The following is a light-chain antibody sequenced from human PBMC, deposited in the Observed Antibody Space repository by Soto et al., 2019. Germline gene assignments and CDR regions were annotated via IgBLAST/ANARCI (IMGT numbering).Light chain of an antibody. CDR3: CSYAGTYTFVV. CDR1: SSDVGGYNY. CDR2: DVT. J-gene: IGLJ3*02. V-gene: IGLV2-11*01. Sequence: QSALTQPRSVSGSPGQSVTISCTGTSSDVGGYNYVSWYQQYPGEGPTLMIYDVTKRPSGVPDRFSGSKSGNTASLTISGLQPEDEADYYCCSYAGTYTFVVFGGGTKLTVL.